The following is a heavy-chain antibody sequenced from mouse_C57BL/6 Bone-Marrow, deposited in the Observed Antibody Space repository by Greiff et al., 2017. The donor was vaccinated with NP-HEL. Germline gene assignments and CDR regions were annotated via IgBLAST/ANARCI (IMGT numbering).Heavy chain of an antibody. Sequence: EVKLMESGGDLVKPGGSLKLSCAASGFTFSSYGMSWVRQTPDKRLEWVATISSGGSYTYYPDSVKGRFTISRYNAKNTLYLQMSSLKSEDTAMYYCARSRIYWYFDVWGTGTTVTVSS. CDR3: ARSRIYWYFDV. CDR1: GFTFSSYG. D-gene: IGHD1-1*01. V-gene: IGHV5-6*01. J-gene: IGHJ1*03. CDR2: ISSGGSYT.